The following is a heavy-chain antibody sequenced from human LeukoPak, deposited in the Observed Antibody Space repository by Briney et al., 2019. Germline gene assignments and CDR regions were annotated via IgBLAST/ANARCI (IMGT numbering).Heavy chain of an antibody. D-gene: IGHD1-26*01. CDR2: INQDGSEN. CDR1: GFTFGNHW. CDR3: AKDMGLGSYSGGFDY. J-gene: IGHJ4*02. Sequence: GGSLRVSCVGSGFTFGNHWMSWVRQAPGKGLEWVANINQDGSENFYADSLRGRFTISRDNAMKSLFLQIDSLRAEDTAVYYCAKDMGLGSYSGGFDYWGQGTLVTVPS. V-gene: IGHV3-7*01.